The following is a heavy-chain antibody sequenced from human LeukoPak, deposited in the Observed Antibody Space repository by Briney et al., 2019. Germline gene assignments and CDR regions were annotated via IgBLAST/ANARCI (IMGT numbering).Heavy chain of an antibody. CDR1: GFTLSSNY. Sequence: GGSLRLSCAASGFTLSSNYMSWVRQAPGKGLEWVSVIYSGGSTYYADSVTGRFTISRDNSKNTLYLQMNSLRAEDTAVYYCARAPGPIDYWGQGTLVTVSS. V-gene: IGHV3-66*02. CDR2: IYSGGST. J-gene: IGHJ4*02. CDR3: ARAPGPIDY.